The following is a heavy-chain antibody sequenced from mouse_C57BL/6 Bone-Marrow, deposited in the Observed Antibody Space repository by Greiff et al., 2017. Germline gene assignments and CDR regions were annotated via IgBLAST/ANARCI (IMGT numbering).Heavy chain of an antibody. Sequence: QVQLKESGAELARPGASVKLSCKASGYTFTSYGISWVKQRTGQGLEWIGEIYPRSGNTYYNAKFTGQATLTADKSSRTEYMELRSLTSEDSAVYVCAGGQLRLHPFFAYWGQGTLVTVSA. CDR1: GYTFTSYG. V-gene: IGHV1-81*01. CDR3: AGGQLRLHPFFAY. CDR2: IYPRSGNT. J-gene: IGHJ3*01. D-gene: IGHD3-2*02.